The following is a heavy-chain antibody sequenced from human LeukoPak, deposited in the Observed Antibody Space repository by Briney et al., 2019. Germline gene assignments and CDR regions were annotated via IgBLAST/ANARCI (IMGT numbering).Heavy chain of an antibody. CDR2: IYYSGST. CDR3: ARDRSPTYYYDSSGYYPDAFDI. Sequence: SETLSLTCTVSGGSISSYYWSWIRQPPGKGLEWIGYIYYSGSTNYNPSLKSRVTISVDTSKNQFSLKLSSVTAADTAVYYCARDRSPTYYYDSSGYYPDAFDIWGQGTMVTVSS. V-gene: IGHV4-59*12. J-gene: IGHJ3*02. CDR1: GGSISSYY. D-gene: IGHD3-22*01.